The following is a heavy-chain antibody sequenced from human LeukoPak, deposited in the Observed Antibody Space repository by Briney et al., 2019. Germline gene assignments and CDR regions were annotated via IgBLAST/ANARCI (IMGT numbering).Heavy chain of an antibody. CDR1: GGSFSVYY. Sequence: SETLSLTCAVYGGSFSVYYWSWLRDPPGRGVEWSGEINHSESTNYNPSLKSRVTISVDTSKNQFSLKLSSVTAADTAVYYCARGGYSYGTRSQFDSWGHRTLVTVSS. V-gene: IGHV4-34*01. D-gene: IGHD5-18*01. J-gene: IGHJ4*01. CDR2: INHSEST. CDR3: ARGGYSYGTRSQFDS.